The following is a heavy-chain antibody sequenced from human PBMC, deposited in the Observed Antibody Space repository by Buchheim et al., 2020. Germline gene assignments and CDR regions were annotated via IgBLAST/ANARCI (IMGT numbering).Heavy chain of an antibody. J-gene: IGHJ4*02. V-gene: IGHV3-21*01. CDR2: ISSSSSYI. Sequence: EVQLVESGGGLVKPVGSLRLSCAASGFTFSSYSMNWVRQAPGKGLEWVSSISSSSSYIYYADPVKGRFTISRDNAKNSLYLQMNSLRAEDTAVYYCARTEGYDSSGYYRAHFDYWGQGTL. D-gene: IGHD3-22*01. CDR3: ARTEGYDSSGYYRAHFDY. CDR1: GFTFSSYS.